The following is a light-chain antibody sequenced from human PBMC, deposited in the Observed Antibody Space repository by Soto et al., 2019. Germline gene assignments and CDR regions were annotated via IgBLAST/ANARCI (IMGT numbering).Light chain of an antibody. CDR1: QSVRSER. J-gene: IGKJ1*01. Sequence: EMVWMQSPERHSVAPGERVALGGRASQSVRSERLAWYQHKPGQAPRLLIYGASTRATGIPARFIGSGSGQALTVTISGLEPEEFAVYYCQQYRSSGTFGQGTKVDI. CDR2: GAS. V-gene: IGKV3-20*01. CDR3: QQYRSSGT.